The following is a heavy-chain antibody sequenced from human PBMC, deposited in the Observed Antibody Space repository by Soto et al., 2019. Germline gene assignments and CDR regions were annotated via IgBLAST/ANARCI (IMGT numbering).Heavy chain of an antibody. CDR3: TTDFLDCGGDCYRILEYFQH. D-gene: IGHD2-21*02. Sequence: RLSCAASGFTFSNAWMSWVRQAPGKGLEWVGRIKSKTDGGTTDYAAPVKGRFTISRDDSKNTLYLQMNSLKTEDTAVYYCTTDFLDCGGDCYRILEYFQHWGQGTLVTVSS. J-gene: IGHJ1*01. CDR2: IKSKTDGGTT. V-gene: IGHV3-15*01. CDR1: GFTFSNAW.